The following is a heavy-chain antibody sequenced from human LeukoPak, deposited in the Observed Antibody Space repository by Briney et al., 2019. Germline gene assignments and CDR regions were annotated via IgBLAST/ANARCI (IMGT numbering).Heavy chain of an antibody. CDR3: ARPSANYYMDV. Sequence: PSETLSLTCTVSGYSISSGYYWGWIRQPPGKGLEWIGSMYHSGSTYYNPSLKSRVTVSLDTSKNQFSLKLISVTAADTAVYYCARPSANYYMDVWGKGTTVTVSS. V-gene: IGHV4-38-2*02. CDR2: MYHSGST. J-gene: IGHJ6*03. CDR1: GYSISSGYY. D-gene: IGHD6-13*01.